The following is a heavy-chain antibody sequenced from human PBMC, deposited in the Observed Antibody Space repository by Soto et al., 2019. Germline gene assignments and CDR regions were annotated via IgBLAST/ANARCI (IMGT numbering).Heavy chain of an antibody. D-gene: IGHD3-3*01. CDR2: ISGSGGST. CDR3: AKVGLGEVGYDFWSGREDYYYYYMDV. V-gene: IGHV3-23*01. J-gene: IGHJ6*03. CDR1: GFTFSSYA. Sequence: GGSLRLSCAASGFTFSSYAMSWVRQAPGKGLEWVSAISGSGGSTYYADSVKGRFTISRDNSKNTLYLQMNSLRAEDTAVYYCAKVGLGEVGYDFWSGREDYYYYYMDVWGKGTTVTVSS.